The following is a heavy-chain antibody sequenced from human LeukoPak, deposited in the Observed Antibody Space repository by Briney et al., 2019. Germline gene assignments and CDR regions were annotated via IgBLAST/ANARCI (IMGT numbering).Heavy chain of an antibody. J-gene: IGHJ3*01. V-gene: IGHV3-23*01. CDR1: GFTFSSYA. D-gene: IGHD4-23*01. Sequence: KSGGSLRLSCAASGFTFSSYAMSWVRQAPGKGLEWVSAISGSGGSTYYADSVKGRFTIPRDNSNKTLYLQMNSLRAEDTAVYYCAKDLRWGDPLGRDAFDVWGQGTMVTVSS. CDR3: AKDLRWGDPLGRDAFDV. CDR2: ISGSGGST.